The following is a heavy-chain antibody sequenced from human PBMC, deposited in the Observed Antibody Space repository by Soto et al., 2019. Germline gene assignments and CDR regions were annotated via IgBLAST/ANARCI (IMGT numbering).Heavy chain of an antibody. D-gene: IGHD2-21*02. CDR2: IYYSGST. J-gene: IGHJ4*02. CDR1: GGSISSSSYY. Sequence: QLQLQESGPGLVKPSETLSLTCTVSGGSISSSSYYWGWIRQPPGKGLEWIGSIYYSGSTYYNPSLKSRVTISVDTSKNQFSLKLSSVTAADTAVYYCASIGGDPYFDYWGQGTLVTVSS. V-gene: IGHV4-39*01. CDR3: ASIGGDPYFDY.